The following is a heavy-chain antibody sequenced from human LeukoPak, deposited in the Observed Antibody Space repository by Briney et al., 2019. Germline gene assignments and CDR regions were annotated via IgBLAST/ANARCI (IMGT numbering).Heavy chain of an antibody. CDR1: GGSFSGYY. D-gene: IGHD6-13*01. Sequence: SETLSLTCGVYGGSFSGYYWSWIRQPPGKGLEWIGEINNSGSTNYNPSLKSRVTISVDTSKNQFSLKLSSVTAADTAVYYCVRDIAAAGGFAYWGQGTLVTVSS. J-gene: IGHJ4*02. CDR3: VRDIAAAGGFAY. V-gene: IGHV4-34*01. CDR2: INNSGST.